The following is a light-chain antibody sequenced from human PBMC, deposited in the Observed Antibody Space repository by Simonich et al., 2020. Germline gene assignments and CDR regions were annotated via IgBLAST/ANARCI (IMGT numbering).Light chain of an antibody. V-gene: IGLV2-14*01. CDR2: DVS. CDR3: SSYTSSSTLV. Sequence: QSALTQPASVSGSPGQSITISCPGTSSDVGGNNYVSWYQQHPGKAPKLMIYDVSKRPSGVSNRFSGSKSGNTASLTISGLQAEDEADYYCSSYTSSSTLVFGGGTKLTVL. CDR1: SSDVGGNNY. J-gene: IGLJ2*01.